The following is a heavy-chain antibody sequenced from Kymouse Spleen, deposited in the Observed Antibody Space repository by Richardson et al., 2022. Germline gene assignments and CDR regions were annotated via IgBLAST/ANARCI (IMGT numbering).Heavy chain of an antibody. CDR2: ISSSSSTI. J-gene: IGHJ6*02. CDR3: ARPYYDILTGYSPYYYYYGMDV. V-gene: IGHV3-48*02. Sequence: EVQLVESGGGLVQPGGSLRLSCAASGFTFSSYSMNWVRQAPGKGLEWVSYISSSSSTIYYADSVKGRFTISRDNAKNSLYLQMNSLRDEDTAVYYCARPYYDILTGYSPYYYYYGMDVWGQGTTVTVSS. D-gene: IGHD3-9*01. CDR1: GFTFSSYS.